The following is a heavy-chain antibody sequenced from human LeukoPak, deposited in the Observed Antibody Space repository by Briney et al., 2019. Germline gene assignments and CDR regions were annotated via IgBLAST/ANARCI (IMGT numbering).Heavy chain of an antibody. J-gene: IGHJ4*02. V-gene: IGHV3-48*03. Sequence: GGSLRLSCAASGFTFSSYEMNWVRQAPGKGLEWVSYISSSGSTIYYADSVKGRFTISRDNAKNSLYLQMNSLRVEDTAVYYCARESTMVRGTGIDYWGQGTLVTVSS. D-gene: IGHD3-10*01. CDR1: GFTFSSYE. CDR2: ISSSGSTI. CDR3: ARESTMVRGTGIDY.